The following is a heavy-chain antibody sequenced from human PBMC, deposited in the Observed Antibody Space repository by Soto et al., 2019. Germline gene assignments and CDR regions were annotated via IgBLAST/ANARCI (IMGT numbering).Heavy chain of an antibody. CDR1: GFTFSRYG. J-gene: IGHJ6*02. D-gene: IGHD6-25*01. CDR3: ARDPQQRLADSYYYGMDV. CDR2: ISGLSSYI. V-gene: IGHV3-21*02. Sequence: EVQLVESGGGLVKRGGSLRLSCAASGFTFSRYGMNWVRQAPGKGLELVSSISGLSSYIYYADSVKGRFTVSRDNAKNSLYVQMNSLRAEDTAVYYCARDPQQRLADSYYYGMDVWGQGTTVIVSS.